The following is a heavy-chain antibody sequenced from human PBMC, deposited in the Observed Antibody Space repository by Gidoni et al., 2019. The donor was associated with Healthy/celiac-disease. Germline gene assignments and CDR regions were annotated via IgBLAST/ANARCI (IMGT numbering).Heavy chain of an antibody. CDR3: ARGITIFGVVDDAFDI. J-gene: IGHJ3*02. Sequence: QVQLVGSGGGVVQPGRSLRLSCAAAGFTVSSYGMHWVRQARGKGLGWVAVIWYDGSNKYYADSVKGRFTISRDNSKNTLYLQMNSLRAEDTAVYYCARGITIFGVVDDAFDIWGQGTMVTVSS. V-gene: IGHV3-33*01. CDR1: GFTVSSYG. CDR2: IWYDGSNK. D-gene: IGHD3-3*01.